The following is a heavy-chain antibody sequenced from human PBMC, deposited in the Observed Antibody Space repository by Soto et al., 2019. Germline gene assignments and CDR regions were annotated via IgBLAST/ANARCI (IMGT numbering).Heavy chain of an antibody. CDR3: GRGRSGQIVVFY. CDR1: GVSVTSSSYY. D-gene: IGHD1-26*01. Sequence: QLLLHESGPGLVKPSETLSLSCTVSGVSVTSSSYYWGWIRQSPGQGLEWLGSIFYEVTTYYNPSLKSRLTISVDTSKSQFSLELNNLSPDDTAVYYCGRGRSGQIVVFYWGQGTPVTVSS. V-gene: IGHV4-39*07. CDR2: IFYEVTT. J-gene: IGHJ4*02.